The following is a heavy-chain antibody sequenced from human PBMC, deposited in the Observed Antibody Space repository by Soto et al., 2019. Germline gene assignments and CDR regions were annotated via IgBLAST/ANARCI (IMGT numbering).Heavy chain of an antibody. CDR2: ISAHSGNT. V-gene: IGHV1-18*01. Sequence: ASVKVSCKASGYSLSSYRITWVRQAPGQGLEWMGWISAHSGNTFYAQKFQGRVTMTTDTSTSTAYMELRSLRSDDTAVYYCARSWSAGLDFWGQGTLVTVSS. CDR3: ARSWSAGLDF. J-gene: IGHJ4*02. CDR1: GYSLSSYR.